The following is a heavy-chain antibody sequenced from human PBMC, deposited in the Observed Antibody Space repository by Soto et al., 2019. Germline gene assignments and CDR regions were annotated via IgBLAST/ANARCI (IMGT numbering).Heavy chain of an antibody. CDR2: ISGSGGST. Sequence: TGGSLRLSCAASGFTFSSYAMSWVRQAPGKGLEWVSAISGSGGSTYYADSVKGRFTISRDNSKNTLYLQMNSLRAEDTAVYYCAKDGISSGWYIDSWFDPWGQGTLVTVSS. CDR1: GFTFSSYA. CDR3: AKDGISSGWYIDSWFDP. V-gene: IGHV3-23*01. J-gene: IGHJ5*02. D-gene: IGHD6-19*01.